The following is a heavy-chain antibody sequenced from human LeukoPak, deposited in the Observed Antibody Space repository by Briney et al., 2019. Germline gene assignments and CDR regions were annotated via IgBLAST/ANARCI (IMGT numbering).Heavy chain of an antibody. CDR3: ARDEAAAGGFDI. Sequence: PSETLSLTCTVSGGSISSSGYYWGWIRQPPGKGLEWIGSMYYSGSTYYNPSLKSRVTISVDTSKNQFSLKLSSVTAADTAVYYCARDEAAAGGFDIWGQGTMVTVSS. D-gene: IGHD6-13*01. J-gene: IGHJ3*02. V-gene: IGHV4-39*07. CDR2: MYYSGST. CDR1: GGSISSSGYY.